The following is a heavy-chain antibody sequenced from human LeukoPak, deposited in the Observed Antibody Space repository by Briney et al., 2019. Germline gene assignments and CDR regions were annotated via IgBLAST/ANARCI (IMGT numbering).Heavy chain of an antibody. J-gene: IGHJ4*02. CDR3: ARELYSYGPDY. Sequence: DSVKGRFTISRENVKNSLHLEMNSLRDEDTAVYYCARELYSYGPDYWGQETLVTVSS. V-gene: IGHV3-48*02. D-gene: IGHD5-18*01.